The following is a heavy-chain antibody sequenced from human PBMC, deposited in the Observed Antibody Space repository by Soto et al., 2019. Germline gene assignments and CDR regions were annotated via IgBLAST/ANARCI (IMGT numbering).Heavy chain of an antibody. D-gene: IGHD1-26*01. CDR2: ISAYNGNT. J-gene: IGHJ4*02. Sequence: QVQLVQSGAEVKKPGASVKVSCKASGYTFTSYGISWVRQAPGQGLEWMGWISAYNGNTNYAQKLQGRATMTTDTSPSTAYMELRSLRSDDTAVYYCARDKKQWELLRPNNPFDYWGQGTLVTVSS. CDR3: ARDKKQWELLRPNNPFDY. CDR1: GYTFTSYG. V-gene: IGHV1-18*01.